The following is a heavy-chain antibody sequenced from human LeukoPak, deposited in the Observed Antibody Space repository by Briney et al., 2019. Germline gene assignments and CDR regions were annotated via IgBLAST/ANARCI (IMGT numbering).Heavy chain of an antibody. CDR3: AKVAARQTYYFDY. D-gene: IGHD6-6*01. J-gene: IGHJ4*02. Sequence: GGSLRLSCAASGFTFSSYAVSWVRQAPGKGLEWVSTITGSGGSTYYADSVKGRFTISRDNSKNTLYLQMNSLRAEDTAVYYCAKVAARQTYYFDYWGQGTLVTVSS. CDR2: ITGSGGST. V-gene: IGHV3-23*01. CDR1: GFTFSSYA.